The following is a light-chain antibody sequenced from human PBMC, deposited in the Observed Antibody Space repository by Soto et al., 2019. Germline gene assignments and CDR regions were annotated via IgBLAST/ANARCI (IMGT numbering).Light chain of an antibody. Sequence: QSVLTQPPSASGTPGQRVTISCSGSSSNIGSNYVYWYQQLPGTAPKLLIYRNNQRPSGGPDRFSGSKSGTSASLAISGLRSEDEADYYCAAWDDSLSGLVFGTGTKVTVL. CDR1: SSNIGSNY. V-gene: IGLV1-47*01. CDR2: RNN. CDR3: AAWDDSLSGLV. J-gene: IGLJ1*01.